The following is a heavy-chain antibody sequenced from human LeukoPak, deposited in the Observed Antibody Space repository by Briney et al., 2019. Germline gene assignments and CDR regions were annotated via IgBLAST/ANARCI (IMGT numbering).Heavy chain of an antibody. CDR2: ISYDGSNK. J-gene: IGHJ4*02. Sequence: PGRSLRLSCAASGFTFSSYGMHWVRQAPGKGLEWVAVISYDGSNKYYADSVKGRFTISRDNSKNTLYLQMNSLRAEDTAVNYCAKDTSQAVAGNPSYFDYWGQGTLVTVSS. V-gene: IGHV3-30*18. D-gene: IGHD6-19*01. CDR1: GFTFSSYG. CDR3: AKDTSQAVAGNPSYFDY.